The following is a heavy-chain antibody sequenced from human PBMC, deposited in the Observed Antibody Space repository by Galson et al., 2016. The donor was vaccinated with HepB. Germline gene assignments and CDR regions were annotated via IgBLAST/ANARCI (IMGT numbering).Heavy chain of an antibody. J-gene: IGHJ6*02. CDR2: TFYRSTWEN. D-gene: IGHD3-10*01. Sequence: CAISGDSVYNNGAAWVWIRQSPSRGLEWLGRTFYRSTWENHYAGSVKNRITISPDTSRNQFSLHLNSLTPEDTAVYYCARAVMLGRGIDVWGQGTTVTVSS. CDR3: ARAVMLGRGIDV. V-gene: IGHV6-1*01. CDR1: GDSVYNNGAA.